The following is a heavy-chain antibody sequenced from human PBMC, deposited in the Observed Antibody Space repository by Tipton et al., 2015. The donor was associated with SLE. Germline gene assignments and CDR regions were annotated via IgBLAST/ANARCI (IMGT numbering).Heavy chain of an antibody. Sequence: RSLRLSCAASGFTFSSYAIHWVRQAPGKGLEWVAVISYDGSNKYYADSVKGRFTISRDNSKNTLYLQVNSLRAEDTAVYYCARGLTFDYWGQGTLVTVSS. CDR3: ARGLTFDY. CDR1: GFTFSSYA. V-gene: IGHV3-30-3*01. D-gene: IGHD4/OR15-4a*01. J-gene: IGHJ4*02. CDR2: ISYDGSNK.